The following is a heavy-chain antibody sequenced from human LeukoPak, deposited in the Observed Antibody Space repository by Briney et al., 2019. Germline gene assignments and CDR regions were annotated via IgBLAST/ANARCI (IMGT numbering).Heavy chain of an antibody. CDR2: IWYDGSNK. V-gene: IGHV3-33*01. D-gene: IGHD4-23*01. CDR1: GFTFNSYG. Sequence: GGSLRLSCAASGFTFNSYGMHWVRQAQGKGLEWVAVIWYDGSNKYYADSVKGRFTISRDNSKNTLYLQMNSLRAEDTAVYYCARDHDRGNYYYYYYMDVWGKGTTVTVSS. CDR3: ARDHDRGNYYYYYYMDV. J-gene: IGHJ6*03.